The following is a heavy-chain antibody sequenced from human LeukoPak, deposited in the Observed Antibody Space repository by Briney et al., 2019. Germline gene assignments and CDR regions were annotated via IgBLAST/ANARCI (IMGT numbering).Heavy chain of an antibody. CDR1: GFTVSSNY. Sequence: GSLRLSCAASGFTVSSNYMSWVRQAPGKGLEWVSVIYSGGSTYYADSVKGRFTISRDNSKNTLYLQMNSLRAEDTAVYYCATGLWFGEFNFDYWGQGTLVTVSS. CDR2: IYSGGST. D-gene: IGHD3-10*01. J-gene: IGHJ4*02. V-gene: IGHV3-66*01. CDR3: ATGLWFGEFNFDY.